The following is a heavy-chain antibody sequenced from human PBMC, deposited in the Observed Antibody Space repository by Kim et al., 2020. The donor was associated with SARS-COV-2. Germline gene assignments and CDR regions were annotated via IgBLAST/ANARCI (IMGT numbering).Heavy chain of an antibody. CDR2: IYYSGRT. CDR1: GGSISSGDYY. J-gene: IGHJ4*01. D-gene: IGHD5-12*01. Sequence: SETLSLTCTVSGGSISSGDYYWSWIRQPPGKGLEWIGYIYYSGRTYYNPSLKSRVTISVDTSKNQFSLKLRSVTAADTAVYSCARTDGYGGWPLPHPYYFDYWGQGTLVTVSS. CDR3: ARTDGYGGWPLPHPYYFDY. V-gene: IGHV4-30-4*01.